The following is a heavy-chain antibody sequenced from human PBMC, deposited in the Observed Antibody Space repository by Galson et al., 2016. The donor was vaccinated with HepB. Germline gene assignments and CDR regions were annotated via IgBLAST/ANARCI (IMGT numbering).Heavy chain of an antibody. CDR3: ATGCVEIDMATIWECYYYGMDV. D-gene: IGHD5-24*01. CDR1: GFTFSSYA. CDR2: IWYDGSKT. J-gene: IGHJ6*02. Sequence: SLRLSCAASGFTFSSYAMHWVRQAPGKGLEWVARIWYDGSKTDYGDSVKGRFTISRDNSKNTLYLQMNSLRAEDTAVYYCATGCVEIDMATIWECYYYGMDVWGQGTTVTVSS. V-gene: IGHV3-33*03.